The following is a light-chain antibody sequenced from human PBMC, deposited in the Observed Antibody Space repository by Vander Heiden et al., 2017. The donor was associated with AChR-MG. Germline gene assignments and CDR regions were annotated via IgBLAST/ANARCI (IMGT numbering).Light chain of an antibody. CDR3: QQYDNLPPG. CDR2: DAS. V-gene: IGKV1-33*01. Sequence: LQIPQSPSSLSASVGDRVTITCQASQDISNYLNWYQQKPGKAPKLLIYDASNLETGVPSRFSGSGSGTDFTFTISSLQPEDIATYYCQQYDNLPPGFGGGTKVEIK. CDR1: QDISNY. J-gene: IGKJ4*01.